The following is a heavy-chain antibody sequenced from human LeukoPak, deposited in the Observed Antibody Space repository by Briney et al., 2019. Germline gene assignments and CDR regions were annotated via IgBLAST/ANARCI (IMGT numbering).Heavy chain of an antibody. D-gene: IGHD2-2*01. J-gene: IGHJ3*02. CDR3: AKFDPFIVVVPAASNDAFDI. V-gene: IGHV3-30*02. Sequence: GGSLRLSCAASGFTFSSYGMHWVRQAPGKGMEWVAFIRYDGSNKYYADSVKGRFTISRDNSKNTLYLQMNSLRAEDTAVYYCAKFDPFIVVVPAASNDAFDIWGQGTMVTVSS. CDR1: GFTFSSYG. CDR2: IRYDGSNK.